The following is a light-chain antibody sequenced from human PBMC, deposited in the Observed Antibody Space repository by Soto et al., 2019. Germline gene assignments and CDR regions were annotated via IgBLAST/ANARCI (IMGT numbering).Light chain of an antibody. CDR3: QHYGTTPWT. Sequence: ETVLTQSPGTLSLSPGERVTLSCRASQSVCSRCLAWYQQKPGQSPSLLIYGASTRATGIPDRFSGSGSGADLTLTISRLEPEDFAVYYCQHYGTTPWTFGQGTKVGIK. CDR2: GAS. J-gene: IGKJ1*01. V-gene: IGKV3-20*01. CDR1: QSVCSRC.